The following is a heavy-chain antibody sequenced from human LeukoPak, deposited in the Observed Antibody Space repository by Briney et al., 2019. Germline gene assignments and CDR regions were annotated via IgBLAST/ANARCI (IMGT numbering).Heavy chain of an antibody. CDR1: GGSISSSSSY. CDR3: ARYSGTFSNSYFDC. J-gene: IGHJ4*02. Sequence: PSETLSLTCTVSGGSISSSSSYWGWIRQPPGKGLEWIGSIYYSGSTYSNPSLKSRVTISVDTSRNQFSLKLSSVTAADTAVYYCARYSGTFSNSYFDCWGQGTLVTVSS. D-gene: IGHD1-26*01. CDR2: IYYSGST. V-gene: IGHV4-39*01.